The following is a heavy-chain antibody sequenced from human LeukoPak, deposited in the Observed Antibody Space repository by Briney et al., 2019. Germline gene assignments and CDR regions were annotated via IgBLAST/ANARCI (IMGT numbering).Heavy chain of an antibody. Sequence: GGSLRLSCAASGFTFSSYAMNWVRQAPGKGLEWVSCISSSTYIYYADSVKGRFTISRDNAKSSLYLQMNSLRAEDTAVYYCAREKSGWNYFDYWGQGTLVTVSS. V-gene: IGHV3-21*01. D-gene: IGHD6-25*01. J-gene: IGHJ4*02. CDR2: ISSSTYI. CDR3: AREKSGWNYFDY. CDR1: GFTFSSYA.